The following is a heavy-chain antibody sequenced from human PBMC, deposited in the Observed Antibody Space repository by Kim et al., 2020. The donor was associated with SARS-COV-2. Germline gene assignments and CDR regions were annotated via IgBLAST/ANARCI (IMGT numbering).Heavy chain of an antibody. V-gene: IGHV4-39*02. CDR3: AREGYSSGWYSHYYGMDV. J-gene: IGHJ6*02. Sequence: SETLSLTCTVSGGSISSSSYYWGWIRQPPGKGLEWIGSIYYSGSTYYNPSLKSRVTISVDTSKNQVSLKLSSVTAADTAVYDCAREGYSSGWYSHYYGMDVWGQGTTVPVSS. CDR2: IYYSGST. D-gene: IGHD6-19*01. CDR1: GGSISSSSYY.